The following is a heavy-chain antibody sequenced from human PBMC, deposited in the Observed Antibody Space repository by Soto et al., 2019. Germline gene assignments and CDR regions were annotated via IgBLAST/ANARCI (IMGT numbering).Heavy chain of an antibody. Sequence: SETLSLTCAVYGGSFSGYYWSWIRQPPGKGLEWIGENNHSGSTNYNPSLKSRVTISVDTSKNQFSLKLSSVTAADTAVYYCERGRLKGFDYWGQGTLVTVSS. CDR3: ERGRLKGFDY. CDR1: GGSFSGYY. CDR2: NNHSGST. D-gene: IGHD3-10*01. V-gene: IGHV4-34*01. J-gene: IGHJ4*02.